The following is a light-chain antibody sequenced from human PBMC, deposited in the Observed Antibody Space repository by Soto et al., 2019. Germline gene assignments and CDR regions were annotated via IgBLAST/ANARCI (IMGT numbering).Light chain of an antibody. CDR2: EVT. Sequence: HSALTQPPSASGSPGQSVTISCTGTSSDVGGYNYVSWYQQHPGKAPKLMIFEVTNRPSGVPDRFSGSKSGNTASLTVSGLQAEDEADYYCRSYAGTNNFYVFGTGTKVTVL. V-gene: IGLV2-8*01. J-gene: IGLJ1*01. CDR3: RSYAGTNNFYV. CDR1: SSDVGGYNY.